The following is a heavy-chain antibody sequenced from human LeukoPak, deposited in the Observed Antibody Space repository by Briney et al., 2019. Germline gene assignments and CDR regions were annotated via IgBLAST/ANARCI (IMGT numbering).Heavy chain of an antibody. J-gene: IGHJ4*02. CDR2: ISSSSSYI. CDR1: GFTFSSYS. V-gene: IGHV3-21*04. CDR3: ATHKDRSSWTLRYYFDY. D-gene: IGHD6-13*01. Sequence: GGSLRLSCAASGFTFSSYSMNWVRQAPGKGLEWVSSISSSSSYIYYADSVKGRFTISRDNSKNTLYLQMNSLRAEDTAVYYCATHKDRSSWTLRYYFDYWGQGTLVTVSS.